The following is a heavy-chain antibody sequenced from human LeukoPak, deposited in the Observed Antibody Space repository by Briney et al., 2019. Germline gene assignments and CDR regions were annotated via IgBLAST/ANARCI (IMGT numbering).Heavy chain of an antibody. Sequence: SETLSLTCTVSGGSISSSSYYWGWIRQPPGKGLEWIGTIYYSGSTYYNPSLQSRVTISADTPKNQFSLKLSSVTAADTAVYYCARGQSHTSYYYYYMDVWGKGTTVTVSS. CDR1: GGSISSSSYY. D-gene: IGHD4-11*01. CDR2: IYYSGST. CDR3: ARGQSHTSYYYYYMDV. V-gene: IGHV4-39*07. J-gene: IGHJ6*03.